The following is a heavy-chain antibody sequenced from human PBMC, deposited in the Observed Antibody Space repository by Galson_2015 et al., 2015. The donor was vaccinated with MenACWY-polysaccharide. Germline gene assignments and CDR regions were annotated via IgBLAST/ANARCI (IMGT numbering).Heavy chain of an antibody. CDR3: AREGSRIVFHAFDI. V-gene: IGHV3-33*01. CDR2: IQYDGSNK. D-gene: IGHD2-2*01. CDR1: GSRVSNSG. Sequence: SLRLSCAAAGSRVSNSGRHWVREAPGKGLGWVEVIQYDGSNKVYADSVKGRFTISRDNSKNTVFLEMNTLGVEDTAVYYCAREGSRIVFHAFDIWGQGTMVPVSS. J-gene: IGHJ3*02.